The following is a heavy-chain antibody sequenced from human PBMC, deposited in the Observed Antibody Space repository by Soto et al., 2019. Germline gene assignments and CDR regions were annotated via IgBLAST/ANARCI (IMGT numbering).Heavy chain of an antibody. CDR3: AKGRHGGGFRWSAP. V-gene: IGHV1-69*01. Sequence: QVQLIQSGAEVKKPGSSVKVACKAAGGTFSSHAVSWVRQAPGQGLEWMGGITPIFDSANYAQRFQGRLTIRGDESTGTANMELTSLPSGDRATYYGAKGRHGGGFRWSAPWGREPWSPSPQ. D-gene: IGHD2-15*01. CDR2: ITPIFDSA. CDR1: GGTFSSHA. J-gene: IGHJ5*02.